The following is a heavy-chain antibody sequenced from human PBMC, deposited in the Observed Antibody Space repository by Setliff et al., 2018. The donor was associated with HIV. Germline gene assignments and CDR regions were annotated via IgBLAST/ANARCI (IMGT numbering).Heavy chain of an antibody. D-gene: IGHD4-17*01. Sequence: SETLSLTCTVSGGSISSYYWSWIRQSAEKGLEWIGHIYTSGSTNYNPSLKSRVTISLDTSNQQFSLKLTSVTAADTAVYYCARGGRSTVTQWAWFDPWGQGTLVTVSS. J-gene: IGHJ5*02. V-gene: IGHV4-4*07. CDR1: GGSISSYY. CDR2: IYTSGST. CDR3: ARGGRSTVTQWAWFDP.